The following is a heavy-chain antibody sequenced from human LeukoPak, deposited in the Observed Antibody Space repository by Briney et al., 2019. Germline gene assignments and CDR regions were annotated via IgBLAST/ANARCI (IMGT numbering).Heavy chain of an antibody. CDR1: GFSFTSYW. Sequence: GESLKISCKGSGFSFTSYWIAWVRQMPGKGLEWMGLIYPGDSDTRYSPSFQGQVTFSADKSVSTAYLQWSSLKASDAAIYYCARPSWNNDVVGAAFDIWGQGTKVTVSP. CDR3: ARPSWNNDVVGAAFDI. D-gene: IGHD1/OR15-1a*01. V-gene: IGHV5-51*01. CDR2: IYPGDSDT. J-gene: IGHJ3*02.